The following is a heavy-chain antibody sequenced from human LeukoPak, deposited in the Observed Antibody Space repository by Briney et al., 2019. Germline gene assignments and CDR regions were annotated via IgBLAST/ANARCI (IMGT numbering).Heavy chain of an antibody. CDR1: GFTFSSYS. CDR2: ISSSSSYI. J-gene: IGHJ3*02. V-gene: IGHV3-21*04. D-gene: IGHD3-22*01. Sequence: GGSLRLSCAASGFTFSSYSMNWVRQAPGKGLEWVSSISSSSSYIYYADSVKGRFTISRDNAKNSLYLQMNSLRAEDTAVYYCARVAYYYDSGVQGSVIWGQGTMVTVSS. CDR3: ARVAYYYDSGVQGSVI.